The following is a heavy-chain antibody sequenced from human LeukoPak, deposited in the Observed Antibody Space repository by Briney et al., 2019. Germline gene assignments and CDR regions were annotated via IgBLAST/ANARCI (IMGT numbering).Heavy chain of an antibody. CDR3: ARGITVVYYFDL. CDR2: IHYTGAT. D-gene: IGHD1-20*01. CDR1: GGSFSGYC. J-gene: IGHJ2*01. V-gene: IGHV4-34*01. Sequence: SETLSLTCAVDGGSFSGYCWSWFRQPPGKGLEWIGEIHYTGATNYSPSLQGRVTISPGTSNNQVSLRMKSVTAADTAVYYCARGITVVYYFDLWGRGTLVTVSS.